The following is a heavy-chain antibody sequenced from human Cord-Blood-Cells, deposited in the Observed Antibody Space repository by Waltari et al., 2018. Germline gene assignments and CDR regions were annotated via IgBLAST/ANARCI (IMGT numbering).Heavy chain of an antibody. V-gene: IGHV3-9*01. Sequence: EVQLVESGGGLVQPGRSLRLSCAASGFTFDDYAMHWVRQAPGKGLEWVSGISWNSGSIGYADSGKGRFTISRDNAKNSLYLQMNSLRAEDTALYYCAKVPEYSSSSYPFDYWGQGTLVTVSS. CDR3: AKVPEYSSSSYPFDY. D-gene: IGHD6-6*01. CDR2: ISWNSGSI. J-gene: IGHJ4*02. CDR1: GFTFDDYA.